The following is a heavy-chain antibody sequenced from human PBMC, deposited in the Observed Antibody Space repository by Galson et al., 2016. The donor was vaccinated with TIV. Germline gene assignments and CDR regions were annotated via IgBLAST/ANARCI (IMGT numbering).Heavy chain of an antibody. CDR3: ARDQTIFGVITGFDS. Sequence: SLRLSCAASGFTFKSYSMNWVRQAPGKGLECVSSISDRSDYIYYADSVKGRFTISRDNAKNSLYLQMHSLRDEDSALYYCARDQTIFGVITGFDSWGHGTLVTVSS. D-gene: IGHD3-3*01. J-gene: IGHJ4*01. CDR2: ISDRSDYI. V-gene: IGHV3-21*01. CDR1: GFTFKSYS.